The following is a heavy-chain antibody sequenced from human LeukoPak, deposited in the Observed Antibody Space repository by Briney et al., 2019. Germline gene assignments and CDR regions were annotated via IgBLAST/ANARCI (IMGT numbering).Heavy chain of an antibody. D-gene: IGHD5-24*01. CDR3: TRDPTGDGWPPDY. V-gene: IGHV3-49*03. CDR2: IRSKPYGGTT. CDR1: GFTFGDYA. J-gene: IGHJ4*02. Sequence: GGSLRLSCTASGFTFGDYAMSWFRQAPGKGLEWVGFIRSKPYGGTTEYAASVKGRFTISRDNAKNSLYLQMNSLRAEDTAVYYCTRDPTGDGWPPDYWGQGTLVTVSS.